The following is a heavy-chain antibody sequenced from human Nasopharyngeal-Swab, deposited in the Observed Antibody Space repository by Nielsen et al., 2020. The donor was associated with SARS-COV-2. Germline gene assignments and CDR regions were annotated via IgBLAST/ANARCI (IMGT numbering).Heavy chain of an antibody. Sequence: SRPPPGKGLEWIGDIYYSGSTYYNPSLKSRVTISVDTSKNQFSLKLSSVTAADTAVYYCARDREYFQHWGQGTRVTVSS. V-gene: IGHV4-31*02. CDR3: ARDREYFQH. J-gene: IGHJ1*01. CDR2: IYYSGST.